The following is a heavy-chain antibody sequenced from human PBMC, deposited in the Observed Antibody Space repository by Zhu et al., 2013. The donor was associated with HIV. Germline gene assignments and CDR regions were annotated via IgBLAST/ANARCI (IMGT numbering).Heavy chain of an antibody. CDR1: GYMFTSYG. J-gene: IGHJ2*01. CDR3: ARVPAGLPWYSDL. Sequence: QVQLVQSGAEVQKPGASVRVSCKASGYMFTSYGVSWVRQAPGQGLEWMGWISAYSGYTKFAQRIQDRVTMTMDTSTNTAYMELRNLRSDDTAVYYCARVPAGLPWYSDLWGRGTLVTVPQ. CDR2: ISAYSGYT. D-gene: IGHD2-15*01. V-gene: IGHV1-18*01.